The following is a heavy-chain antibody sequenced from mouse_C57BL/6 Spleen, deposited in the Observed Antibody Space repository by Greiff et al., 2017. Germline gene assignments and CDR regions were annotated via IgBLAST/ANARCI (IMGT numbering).Heavy chain of an antibody. CDR1: GYTFTSYW. CDR3: GGWDYGPYYYAKED. D-gene: IGHD2-4*01. CDR2: IYPGRGST. Sequence: QVQLQQPGAALVKPGASVKMSCTASGYTFTSYWITWVKQRPGKGLEWIGDIYPGRGSTNYNEKFKSKATLPVDTSSSTAYMQLSSLTSEDSAVYYCGGWDYGPYYYAKEDWGQGASVTVSS. V-gene: IGHV1-55*01. J-gene: IGHJ4*01.